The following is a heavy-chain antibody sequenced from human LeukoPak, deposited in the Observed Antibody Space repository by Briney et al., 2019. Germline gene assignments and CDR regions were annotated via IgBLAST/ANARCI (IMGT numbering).Heavy chain of an antibody. J-gene: IGHJ2*01. CDR1: GYTFSSYA. D-gene: IGHD2/OR15-2a*01. CDR3: ARDNTWYFDL. Sequence: GASVNVSCTASGYTFSSYAITWVRQAPGQGLEWMGWISPYNGNTDSAQKFQDRVTMTTDTSTSAAYMELRSLRSDDTAVYYCARDNTWYFDLWGRGTLVIVSS. V-gene: IGHV1-18*01. CDR2: ISPYNGNT.